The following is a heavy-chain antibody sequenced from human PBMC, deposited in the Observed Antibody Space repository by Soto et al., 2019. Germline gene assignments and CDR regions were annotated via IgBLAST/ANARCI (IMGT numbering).Heavy chain of an antibody. Sequence: SETLSLTCTVSGGSISSYYWSWIRQPPGKGLEWIGHIYYSGSTNYNPSLKSRVTISVDTSKNQFSLKLSSVTAADTAVYYCARYRIAAAGTRWFDPWGQGTLVTVSS. V-gene: IGHV4-59*01. D-gene: IGHD6-13*01. J-gene: IGHJ5*02. CDR1: GGSISSYY. CDR2: IYYSGST. CDR3: ARYRIAAAGTRWFDP.